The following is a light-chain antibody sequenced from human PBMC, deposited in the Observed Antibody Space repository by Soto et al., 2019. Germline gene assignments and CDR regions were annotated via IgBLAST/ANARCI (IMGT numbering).Light chain of an antibody. J-gene: IGKJ2*01. CDR1: QSVSSFY. Sequence: EIVLTQSPGTLSLSPGDRATLSCRASQSVSSFYLAWYQQKPGQAPRLLIYDATSRATGIPDRFGGSGSGTDFTLTISRLEPEDSAVYFCQQYGTSPPNIFGQGTKLEIK. CDR3: QQYGTSPPNI. CDR2: DAT. V-gene: IGKV3-20*01.